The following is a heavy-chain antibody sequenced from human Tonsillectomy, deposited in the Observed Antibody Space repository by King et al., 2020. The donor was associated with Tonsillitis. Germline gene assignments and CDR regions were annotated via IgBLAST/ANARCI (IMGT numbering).Heavy chain of an antibody. CDR3: ARVQRLPPPQYGMDV. D-gene: IGHD6-25*01. Sequence: VQLVESGGGLVKPGGSLRLSCAASGFTFSSYTMNWVRQAPGKGLEWVSSIDISGSYIYYADSVRGRFTISRDNAKNSLSLQMNTLRAEDTAVYYCARVQRLPPPQYGMDVWGQGTTVTVSS. CDR1: GFTFSSYT. CDR2: IDISGSYI. V-gene: IGHV3-21*01. J-gene: IGHJ6*02.